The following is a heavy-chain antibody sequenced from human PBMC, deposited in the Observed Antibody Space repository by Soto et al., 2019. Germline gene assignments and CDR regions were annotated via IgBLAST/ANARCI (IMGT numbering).Heavy chain of an antibody. Sequence: GGSLRLSCAASGFTFSSFAMSWVRQAPGKGLEWVSAINDSGGSTYSADSVKGRFTISRDNSKNTLYPQMNSLRADDTAVYYCARRRDASGSYFDSWSQGALVTVSS. J-gene: IGHJ4*02. V-gene: IGHV3-23*01. CDR1: GFTFSSFA. D-gene: IGHD3-10*01. CDR3: ARRRDASGSYFDS. CDR2: INDSGGST.